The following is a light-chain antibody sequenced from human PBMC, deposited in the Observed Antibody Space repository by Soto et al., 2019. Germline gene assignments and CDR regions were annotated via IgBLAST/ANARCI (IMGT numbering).Light chain of an antibody. CDR3: QQFKESFT. V-gene: IGKV1-9*01. CDR1: QGISSL. J-gene: IGKJ5*01. Sequence: IQLTQSPSSLSASIGDRVSITCRASQGISSLLAWYQQKPGKAPKLLIYGATTLRSGVPSRFSGSGSGTDFTLTITSLQPEDVATYYCQQFKESFTFGQGTRLEI. CDR2: GAT.